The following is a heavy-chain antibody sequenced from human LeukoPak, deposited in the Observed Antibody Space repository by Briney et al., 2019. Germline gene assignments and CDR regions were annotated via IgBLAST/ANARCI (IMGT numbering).Heavy chain of an antibody. CDR1: SGSIRTSY. CDR2: IYYSGST. Sequence: EPLSLTCTVSSGSIRTSYCSWIRQPPGKGLEWIGYIYYSGSTNYNPSLKSRVTISVDTSRNQFSLKLSSVTAADTAVYYCARAPNPDFFDDWGQGTLVTVSS. J-gene: IGHJ4*02. V-gene: IGHV4-59*01. CDR3: ARAPNPDFFDD. D-gene: IGHD2-8*01.